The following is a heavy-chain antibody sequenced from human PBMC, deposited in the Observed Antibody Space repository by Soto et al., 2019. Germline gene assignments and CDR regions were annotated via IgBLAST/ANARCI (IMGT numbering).Heavy chain of an antibody. Sequence: EVQLLESGGGLVQPGGSLRLSCVVSGFTFGSYAMSWVRQAPEKGPEWVAILGGNGFTTYYAGSVKGRFTISGDKSKSTLFLKINSLRADATGVYYCAKALRPSLNFFYYLDVWGRGTSVTVSS. CDR2: LGGNGFTT. V-gene: IGHV3-23*01. D-gene: IGHD2-2*01. CDR3: AKALRPSLNFFYYLDV. CDR1: GFTFGSYA. J-gene: IGHJ6*03.